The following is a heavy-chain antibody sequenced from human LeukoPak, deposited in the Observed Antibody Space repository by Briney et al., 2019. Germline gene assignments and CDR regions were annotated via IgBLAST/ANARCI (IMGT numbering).Heavy chain of an antibody. Sequence: GASVKVSCKASGYTFTSYFIHWVRQAPGQGLEWMGIINPSGDSTSYAQKFQGRVTMTEDTSTDTAYMELSSLRSEDTAVYYCATDHWYSSGWYYFDYWGQGTLVTISS. J-gene: IGHJ4*02. CDR2: INPSGDST. CDR1: GYTFTSYF. CDR3: ATDHWYSSGWYYFDY. V-gene: IGHV1-46*01. D-gene: IGHD6-19*01.